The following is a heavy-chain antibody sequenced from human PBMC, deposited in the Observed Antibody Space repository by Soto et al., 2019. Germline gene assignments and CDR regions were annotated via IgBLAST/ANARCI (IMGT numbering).Heavy chain of an antibody. D-gene: IGHD3-10*01. CDR3: ARGQIGFGELNY. CDR2: MNPNSGNT. V-gene: IGHV1-8*01. Sequence: SSVQVSCKASGYTFTSYDINWVRQATGQGLEWMGWMNPNSGNTGYAQKFQGRVTMTRNTSISTAYMELSSLRSEDTAVYYCARGQIGFGELNYWGQGTLVTVAS. J-gene: IGHJ4*02. CDR1: GYTFTSYD.